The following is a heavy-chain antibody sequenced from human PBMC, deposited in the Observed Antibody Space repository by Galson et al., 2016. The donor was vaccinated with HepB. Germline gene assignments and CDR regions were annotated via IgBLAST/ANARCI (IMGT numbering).Heavy chain of an antibody. CDR3: ARDRSSGSGNFGY. D-gene: IGHD3-10*01. CDR2: IYYSGST. V-gene: IGHV4-39*07. Sequence: ETLSLTCSVSGGSISRSSDYWGWIRQPPGKGLEWIGTIYYSGSTYYNPSLNSRVTISVDTSKNQFSLRLSSVTPADTAVYYCARDRSSGSGNFGYWGQGTLVTVSS. J-gene: IGHJ4*02. CDR1: GGSISRSSDY.